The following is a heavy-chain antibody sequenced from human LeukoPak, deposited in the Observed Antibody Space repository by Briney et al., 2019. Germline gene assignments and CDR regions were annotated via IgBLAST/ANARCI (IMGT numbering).Heavy chain of an antibody. J-gene: IGHJ4*02. CDR3: ARVDNSGFHPFDY. Sequence: GGSLRLSCGASGFTVSSNYMTWVRQAPGKGLECVSVMYRGGSAYYADSVKGRFTLSRDNSKNTLYLQMDNLRVEDTAVYYCARVDNSGFHPFDYWGQGTLVTVSS. CDR1: GFTVSSNY. D-gene: IGHD3-22*01. CDR2: MYRGGSA. V-gene: IGHV3-66*01.